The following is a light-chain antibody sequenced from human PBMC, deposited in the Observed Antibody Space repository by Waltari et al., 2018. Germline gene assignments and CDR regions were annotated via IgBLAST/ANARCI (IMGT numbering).Light chain of an antibody. CDR1: QGLIHSDGNTY. CDR2: KVF. Sequence: DVVMTQSPLSLPVTLGQPASISCRSSQGLIHSDGNTYLNWFQQRPGQSPRRLIYKVFNRESGVPDRFSGSGSGTDFTLKISRVEAEDVGFYYCMQSTQWPRTFGQGTKVQIK. J-gene: IGKJ1*01. CDR3: MQSTQWPRT. V-gene: IGKV2-30*02.